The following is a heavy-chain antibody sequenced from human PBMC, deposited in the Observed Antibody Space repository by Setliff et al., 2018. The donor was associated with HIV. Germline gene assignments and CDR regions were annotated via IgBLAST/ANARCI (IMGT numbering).Heavy chain of an antibody. CDR2: ISAYIGDT. J-gene: IGHJ4*02. Sequence: ASVKVSCMASGYPFDSYGISWVRQAPGQGLEWMGWISAYIGDTKYAQRFQGRVTMTTDPSTPTAYMELRSLKSEDTAVYYCARAVGGSNYFDYSGYQDFWGQGTRVTVSS. V-gene: IGHV1-18*01. D-gene: IGHD3-22*01. CDR1: GYPFDSYG. CDR3: ARAVGGSNYFDYSGYQDF.